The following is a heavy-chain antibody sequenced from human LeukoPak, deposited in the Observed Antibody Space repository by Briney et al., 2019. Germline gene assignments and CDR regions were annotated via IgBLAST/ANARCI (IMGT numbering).Heavy chain of an antibody. Sequence: GGSLRLSCAASGFTFSTYSMSWVRQAPGKGLEWVSAISGSGGSTYYADSVKGRFTISRDNFKNTLYLQMNSLRAEDTAVYYCAKLPAYYYGSGSYSVDYWGQGTLVTVSS. V-gene: IGHV3-23*01. CDR1: GFTFSTYS. J-gene: IGHJ4*02. D-gene: IGHD3-10*01. CDR2: ISGSGGST. CDR3: AKLPAYYYGSGSYSVDY.